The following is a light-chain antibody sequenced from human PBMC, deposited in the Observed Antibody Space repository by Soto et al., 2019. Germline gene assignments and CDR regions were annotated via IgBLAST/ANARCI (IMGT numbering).Light chain of an antibody. CDR3: QQYSSYPYT. CDR1: QGISSY. J-gene: IGKJ2*01. V-gene: IGKV1-8*01. Sequence: AIRMTQSPSSLSASTGDRVTITCRASQGISSYVAWYQQKPGKAPKLLIYAASTLQSGGLSRCSGSGSGTDFTLTISCLQSEDFATYYYQQYSSYPYTFGHGTKLDIK. CDR2: AAS.